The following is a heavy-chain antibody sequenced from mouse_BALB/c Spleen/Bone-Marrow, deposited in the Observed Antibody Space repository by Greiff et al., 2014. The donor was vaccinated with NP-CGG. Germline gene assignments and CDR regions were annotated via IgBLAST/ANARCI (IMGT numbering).Heavy chain of an antibody. D-gene: IGHD1-1*01. CDR2: IPPGSGTT. CDR3: ARGSYYYGSSSPWFAY. Sequence: DLVKPGASVKLSCKASGYTFTSYWINWIKQRPGQGLEWIGRIPPGSGTTYYNEMFKGKVTLTVDTSSITAYIQLSSLSSEDSAVYFCARGSYYYGSSSPWFAYWGQGTLVTVSA. V-gene: IGHV1S41*01. J-gene: IGHJ3*01. CDR1: GYTFTSYW.